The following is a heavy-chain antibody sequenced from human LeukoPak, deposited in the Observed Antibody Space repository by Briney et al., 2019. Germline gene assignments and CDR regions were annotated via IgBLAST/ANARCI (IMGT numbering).Heavy chain of an antibody. Sequence: PGGSLRLSCAASGFTFSSYGMHWVRQAPGKGLEWVSFIRGDGSNEYYADSVKGRFTVSRDNSKNTLYLQMNSLRAEDTAVYYCAKGLYSSDSSGYPAWGQGTLVTVPS. CDR2: IRGDGSNE. V-gene: IGHV3-30*02. J-gene: IGHJ5*02. CDR1: GFTFSSYG. CDR3: AKGLYSSDSSGYPA. D-gene: IGHD3-22*01.